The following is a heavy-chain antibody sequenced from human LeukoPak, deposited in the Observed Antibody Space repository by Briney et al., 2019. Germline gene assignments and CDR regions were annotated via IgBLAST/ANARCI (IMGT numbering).Heavy chain of an antibody. CDR3: ARIDSRRTFDI. CDR1: GFTFSNYW. V-gene: IGHV3-7*01. D-gene: IGHD1-14*01. CDR2: INEDGNKK. J-gene: IGHJ3*02. Sequence: PGGSLRLSCAASGFTFSNYWMSWVRQAPGKGLEWVANINEDGNKKYYADSVKGRFTISRDNAKNSLSLQMNNLRFEGTAVYYCARIDSRRTFDIWGQGTMVTVSS.